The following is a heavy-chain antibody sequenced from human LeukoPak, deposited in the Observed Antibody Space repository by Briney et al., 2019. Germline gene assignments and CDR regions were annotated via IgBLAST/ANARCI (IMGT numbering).Heavy chain of an antibody. CDR1: GYTFTGYY. Sequence: ASVRVSCKASGYTFTGYYMRWVPQAPGQGLEWMGWINPNSGDTKYAQKFQGRVTMTRETSISTLYMELSRLRSDDTAVYYCARADILDYWGQGTLVTVSS. J-gene: IGHJ4*02. V-gene: IGHV1-2*02. D-gene: IGHD3-9*01. CDR2: INPNSGDT. CDR3: ARADILDY.